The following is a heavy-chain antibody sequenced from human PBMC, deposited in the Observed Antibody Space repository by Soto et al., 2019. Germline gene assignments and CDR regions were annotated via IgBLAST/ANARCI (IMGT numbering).Heavy chain of an antibody. CDR2: VSYDGGDK. Sequence: QVQLVESGGGVVQPGRSLRLSCAASGFTFTTYGMHWVRQAPGKGLEWVAVVSYDGGDKYYADSVKGRFTISRDNSKNRLFLQMNSLTAEDTAVYYCAKDLSGQQSLNYYYDYMDVWGKGTTVNVSS. CDR1: GFTFTTYG. CDR3: AKDLSGQQSLNYYYDYMDV. V-gene: IGHV3-30*18. J-gene: IGHJ6*03. D-gene: IGHD6-19*01.